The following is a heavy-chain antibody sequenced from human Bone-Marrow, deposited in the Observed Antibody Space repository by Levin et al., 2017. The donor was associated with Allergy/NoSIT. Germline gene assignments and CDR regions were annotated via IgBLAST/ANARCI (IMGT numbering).Heavy chain of an antibody. J-gene: IGHJ4*02. V-gene: IGHV7-4-1*02. CDR1: GYTFTNFA. CDR2: INTNTGNP. D-gene: IGHD4-17*01. CDR3: ARDMVTTLDY. Sequence: GESLKISCKASGYTFTNFAMNWVRQAPGQGLEWMGWINTNTGNPTYAQGFTGRFVFSLDTSVSTAYLQISSLKAEDTAVYYCARDMVTTLDYWGQGTLVTVSS.